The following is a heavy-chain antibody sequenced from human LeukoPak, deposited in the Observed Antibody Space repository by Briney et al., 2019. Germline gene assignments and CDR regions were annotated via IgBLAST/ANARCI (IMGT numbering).Heavy chain of an antibody. CDR1: RGTFSNYG. CDR3: ARDPLELTSPSFAHYSDY. V-gene: IGHV1-69*05. J-gene: IGHJ4*02. D-gene: IGHD1-7*01. Sequence: ASVKVSCKASRGTFSNYGVSWVRQAPGQGLEWMGRIIPIFGTTNYAQRFQGRVTITTDESTSTVYMELSSLRSEDTAVYYCARDPLELTSPSFAHYSDYWGQGTLVTVSS. CDR2: IIPIFGTT.